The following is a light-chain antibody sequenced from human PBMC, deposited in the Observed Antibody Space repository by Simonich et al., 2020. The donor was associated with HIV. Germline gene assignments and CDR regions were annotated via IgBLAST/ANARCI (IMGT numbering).Light chain of an antibody. CDR3: QHYNDWPPWT. Sequence: EIVMTQSPATLSVSPGERATLSCRASQSVSSNLAWYQQKPGQAPRLLIYGSSTRATGIPDRVSGGGAGTEFTLTISSMQSEDFAVYYCQHYNDWPPWTFGQGTKVEIK. CDR2: GSS. V-gene: IGKV3-15*01. J-gene: IGKJ1*01. CDR1: QSVSSN.